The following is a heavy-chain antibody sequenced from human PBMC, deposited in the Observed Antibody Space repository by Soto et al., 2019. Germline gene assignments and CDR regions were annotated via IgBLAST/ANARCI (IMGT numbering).Heavy chain of an antibody. J-gene: IGHJ4*02. CDR2: IYPGDSDT. Sequence: GESLKISCTGSGYSFTSYWIRWVRQMPGKGLEWMGIIYPGDSDTRYSPSFQGQVTISADKSISAAILQWSRLKASDTAMFCCAITGAAPNSSGWGQGTLVTVSS. V-gene: IGHV5-51*01. D-gene: IGHD6-19*01. CDR1: GYSFTSYW. CDR3: AITGAAPNSSG.